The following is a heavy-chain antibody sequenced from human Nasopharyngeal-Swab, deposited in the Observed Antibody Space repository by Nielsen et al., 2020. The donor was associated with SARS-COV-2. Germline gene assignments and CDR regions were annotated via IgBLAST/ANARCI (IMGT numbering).Heavy chain of an antibody. D-gene: IGHD5-18*01. CDR3: KTDTAMIDH. V-gene: IGHV3-15*01. CDR2: IKSKADGGTT. J-gene: IGHJ4*02. CDR1: GFSFNNAW. Sequence: GGSLRLSCAASGFSFNNAWMSWVRQAPGRGLEWVGRIKSKADGGTTDYAAYVKGRFTISRDDSKNTVYLQMSSLKTEDTAVYYCKTDTAMIDHWGQGTLVTVSS.